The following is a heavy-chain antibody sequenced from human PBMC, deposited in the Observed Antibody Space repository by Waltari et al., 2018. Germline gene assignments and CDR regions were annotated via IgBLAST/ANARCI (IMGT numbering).Heavy chain of an antibody. V-gene: IGHV4-34*01. D-gene: IGHD2-2*02. Sequence: QVQLQQWGAGLLKPSETLSLTCAVYGGSFSGYYWSWIRQPTGKWLEWIVEINHSGSTNYNPSLKSRVTISVDTSKNQFSLKLSSVTAADTAVYYCARGIVVVPAAIGYYMDVWGKGTTVTVSS. CDR1: GGSFSGYY. CDR2: INHSGST. CDR3: ARGIVVVPAAIGYYMDV. J-gene: IGHJ6*03.